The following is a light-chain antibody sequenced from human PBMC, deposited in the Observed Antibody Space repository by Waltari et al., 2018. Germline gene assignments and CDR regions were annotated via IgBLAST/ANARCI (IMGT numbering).Light chain of an antibody. Sequence: QSVLTQPPSASGTPGQRVTISCSGSSSDIGPNTVSWYQQVPGTAPNPHIYTDAQRPSGVPARFSGSKSGTSASLAINGLQSEDEAYYYGAAWHDSLNGWVFGGGTKLTVL. V-gene: IGLV1-44*01. CDR1: SSDIGPNT. J-gene: IGLJ3*02. CDR2: TDA. CDR3: AAWHDSLNGWV.